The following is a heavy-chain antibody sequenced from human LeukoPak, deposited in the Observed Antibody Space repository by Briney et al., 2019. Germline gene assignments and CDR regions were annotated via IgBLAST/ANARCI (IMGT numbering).Heavy chain of an antibody. Sequence: SETLSLTCAVYGGSFSGYYWSWIRQPPGKGLEWIGYIYYSGSTNYNPSLKSRVTISVDTSKNQFSLKLSSVTAADTAVYYCARLGNTDAFDIWGQGTMVTVSS. CDR2: IYYSGST. CDR3: ARLGNTDAFDI. CDR1: GGSFSGYY. J-gene: IGHJ3*02. V-gene: IGHV4-59*01. D-gene: IGHD1-26*01.